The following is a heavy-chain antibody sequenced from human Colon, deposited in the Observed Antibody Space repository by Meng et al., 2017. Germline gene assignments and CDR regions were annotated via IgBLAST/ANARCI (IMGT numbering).Heavy chain of an antibody. CDR3: ARGPLDY. CDR2: IYYTGST. Sequence: QVQLQESGPGLVRPSETLSLTCTVSGGSVSSGSYYWSWIRQPPGKGLEWIGYIYYTGSTIYNPSLKSRVTISVDTSKNQFSLKLSSVTAADTAVYYCARGPLDYWGQGTLVTVSS. V-gene: IGHV4-61*01. J-gene: IGHJ4*02. CDR1: GGSVSSGSYY.